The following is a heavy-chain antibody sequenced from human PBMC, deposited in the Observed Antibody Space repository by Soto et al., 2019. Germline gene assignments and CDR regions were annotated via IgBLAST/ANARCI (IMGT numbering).Heavy chain of an antibody. CDR1: GFTFSSFG. CDR3: AKDTSKYSSNWPAYYGMDV. J-gene: IGHJ6*02. CDR2: ISYDGSNK. Sequence: QGQLVESGGGVVQPGRSLRLSCAASGFTFSSFGMQWVRQAPGTGLEWVAGISYDGSNKYYEDSVNGRFTISRDNSKNMIYLQMNSLRAEDTAVYYCAKDTSKYSSNWPAYYGMDVWGQGTTVTVSS. V-gene: IGHV3-30*18. D-gene: IGHD6-13*01.